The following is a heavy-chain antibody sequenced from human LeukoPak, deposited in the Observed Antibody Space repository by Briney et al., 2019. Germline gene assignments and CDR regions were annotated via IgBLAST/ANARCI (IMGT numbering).Heavy chain of an antibody. Sequence: PGRSLRLSCAASEFTFSSDWMNWVRQAPGKGLVWVSRINSDGSSTSYADSVKGRFTISRDNAKNMLYLQMNSLRAEDTAVYYCVRKSNLGANCFDLWGQGTLVTVSS. CDR2: INSDGSST. CDR1: EFTFSSDW. D-gene: IGHD1-26*01. V-gene: IGHV3-74*01. CDR3: VRKSNLGANCFDL. J-gene: IGHJ5*02.